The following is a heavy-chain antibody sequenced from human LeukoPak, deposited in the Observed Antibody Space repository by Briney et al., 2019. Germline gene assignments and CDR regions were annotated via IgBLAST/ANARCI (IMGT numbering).Heavy chain of an antibody. CDR1: GYTFTSYY. CDR3: ARGYYYDSSGAPFDY. D-gene: IGHD3-22*01. CDR2: INPSGGST. V-gene: IGHV1-46*01. J-gene: IGHJ4*02. Sequence: ASVKVSCKASGYTFTSYYMHWVRQAPGQGLEWMGIINPSGGSTSYAQKFQGRVTMTRDTSISTAYMELSRLRSDDTAVYYCARGYYYDSSGAPFDYWGQGTLVTVSS.